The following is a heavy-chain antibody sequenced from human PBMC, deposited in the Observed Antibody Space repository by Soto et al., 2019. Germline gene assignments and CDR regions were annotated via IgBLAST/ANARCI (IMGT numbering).Heavy chain of an antibody. CDR1: GGSINNHY. D-gene: IGHD2-8*01. CDR2: IYYSGTT. Sequence: SETLSLTCTVSGGSINNHYWIWIRQPPGKGLEWIGYIYYSGTTNYNPSLKGRVTISVDTSKNQFSLNLTSLTAADTATYYCERANWYCEYWGQGTLVTVSS. V-gene: IGHV4-59*11. J-gene: IGHJ4*02. CDR3: ERANWYCEY.